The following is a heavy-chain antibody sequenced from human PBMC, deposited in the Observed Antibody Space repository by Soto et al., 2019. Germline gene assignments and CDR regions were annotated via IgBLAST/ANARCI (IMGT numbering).Heavy chain of an antibody. Sequence: SETLSLTCSVSGDSISNSRFYWAWIRQPPGEGLEWIGSIYHTGNAYYNPSLKSRVTIFVDTSKNQFSLKLTSVTAADTALYYCARDYFDSSDYTTNWFDPWGQGNLVTVS. CDR1: GDSISNSRFY. CDR2: IYHTGNA. V-gene: IGHV4-39*01. J-gene: IGHJ5*02. CDR3: ARDYFDSSDYTTNWFDP. D-gene: IGHD3-22*01.